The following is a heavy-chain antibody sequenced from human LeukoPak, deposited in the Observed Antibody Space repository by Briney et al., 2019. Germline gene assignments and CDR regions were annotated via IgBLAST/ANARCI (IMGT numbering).Heavy chain of an antibody. Sequence: EPSETLSLTCTVSGVSISSGDYYWSWIRQPPGKGLEWFGYIYYSGSTYYNPSLKSRVTIAVDTSKNQFSLKMNSVTAADTALYYCARDTSAEGYLDYWGQGTLVTVSS. CDR1: GVSISSGDYY. J-gene: IGHJ4*02. V-gene: IGHV4-30-4*01. CDR2: IYYSGST. CDR3: ARDTSAEGYLDY.